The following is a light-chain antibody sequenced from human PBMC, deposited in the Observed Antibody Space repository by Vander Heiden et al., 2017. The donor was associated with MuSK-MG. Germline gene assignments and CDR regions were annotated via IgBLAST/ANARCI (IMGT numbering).Light chain of an antibody. Sequence: SPLTQPASVSGSPGQSITISCPGPGPDLAYVPWYPSHPGHAPKLVIYDVSTRHSGVANRFSGSKYGNTATITTSGLQAEDEADYYCSSEETSIDDYVFGSGTKVTVL. CDR1: GPDLAY. CDR3: SSEETSIDDYV. V-gene: IGLV2-14*03. CDR2: DVS. J-gene: IGLJ1*01.